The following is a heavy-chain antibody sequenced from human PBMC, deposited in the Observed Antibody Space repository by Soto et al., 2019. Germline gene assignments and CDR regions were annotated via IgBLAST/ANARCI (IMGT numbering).Heavy chain of an antibody. V-gene: IGHV5-51*01. J-gene: IGHJ3*02. Sequence: GESLKISCKGSGYSFTSYWIGWVRQMPGKGLEWMGIIYPGDSDTRYSPSFQDQVTISADKSISTAYLQWSSLKASDTAMYYCARVSFYYGSGSYYPDAFDIWGQGTMVTV. CDR3: ARVSFYYGSGSYYPDAFDI. D-gene: IGHD3-10*01. CDR1: GYSFTSYW. CDR2: IYPGDSDT.